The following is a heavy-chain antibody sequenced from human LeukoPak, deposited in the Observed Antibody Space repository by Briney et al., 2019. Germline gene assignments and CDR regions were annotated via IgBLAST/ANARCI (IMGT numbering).Heavy chain of an antibody. CDR1: GVTFSNYA. CDR2: ISGNGGSK. J-gene: IGHJ3*02. CDR3: ARGGIKGPHDAYDM. V-gene: IGHV3-64*01. D-gene: IGHD3-10*01. Sequence: GGSLRLSCAASGVTFSNYARRWVRQAPGKGLEYVSAISGNGGSKYYTNSVKGRCTLSRDNSKNTLYLQMDSPRAEDMAVYYCARGGIKGPHDAYDMWGQGTVVTLSS.